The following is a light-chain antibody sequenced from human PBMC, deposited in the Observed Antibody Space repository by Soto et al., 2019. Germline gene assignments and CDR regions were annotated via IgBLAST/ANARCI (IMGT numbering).Light chain of an antibody. V-gene: IGKV3-15*01. CDR2: GAS. J-gene: IGKJ1*01. Sequence: EIVMAQSPATLSVSPGVRATLSGSASQSISGTLAWYQQKPGQAPRLLIYGASTRATSFPARFSGSGSGTEFTLTISSLQSEDFAVYYCQQYNNWPPGTFGQGTKVDIK. CDR3: QQYNNWPPGT. CDR1: QSISGT.